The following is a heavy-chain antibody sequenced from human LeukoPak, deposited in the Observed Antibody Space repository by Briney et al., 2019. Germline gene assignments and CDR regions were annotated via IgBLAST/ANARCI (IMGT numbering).Heavy chain of an antibody. CDR2: ISTTSTYI. CDR3: ARGITMVQEGEYYFDY. D-gene: IGHD3-10*01. J-gene: IGHJ4*02. V-gene: IGHV3-21*01. CDR1: GFILSSYS. Sequence: PGGSLRLSCAASGFILSSYSMHWVRQAPGKGLEWVSSISTTSTYIYHTDSVKGRFTISRDNAKNSLYLQMNSLRAEDTAVYYCARGITMVQEGEYYFDYWGQGSLVTVSS.